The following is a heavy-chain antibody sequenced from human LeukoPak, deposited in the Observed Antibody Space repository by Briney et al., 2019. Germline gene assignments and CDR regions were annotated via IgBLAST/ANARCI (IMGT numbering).Heavy chain of an antibody. J-gene: IGHJ3*02. Sequence: SETLSLTCSVSGGSISSFYCNWMRPPAGKGLEWSGRIYTSGTTTYNPSLKSRVTMSVDTSKNQFSLKLSSVTAADTAVYYCARVFGSGYDFRGAFDIWGQGTMVTVSS. CDR3: ARVFGSGYDFRGAFDI. D-gene: IGHD5-12*01. CDR2: IYTSGTT. CDR1: GGSISSFY. V-gene: IGHV4-4*07.